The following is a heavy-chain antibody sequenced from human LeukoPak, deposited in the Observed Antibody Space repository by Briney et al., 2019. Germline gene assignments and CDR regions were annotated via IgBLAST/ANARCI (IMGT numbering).Heavy chain of an antibody. V-gene: IGHV7-4-1*02. J-gene: IGHJ4*02. CDR2: INTNTGNP. CDR3: AREVAGSQSSGWYPFDY. CDR1: GYTFTSYA. D-gene: IGHD6-19*01. Sequence: GASVKVSCKASGYTFTSYAMNWVRQAPGQGLEWMGWINTNTGNPTYAQGFTGRFVFSLDTPVSTAYLQISSLKAEDTAVYYCAREVAGSQSSGWYPFDYWGQGTLVTVSS.